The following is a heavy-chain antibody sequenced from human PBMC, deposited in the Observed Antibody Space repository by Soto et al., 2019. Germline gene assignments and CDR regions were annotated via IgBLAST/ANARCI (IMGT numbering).Heavy chain of an antibody. Sequence: QVQLVQSGAEVKKPGSSVKVSCKASGGTFSSYAISWVRQAPGQGLAWMGGIIPIFGTADYAQKFQGTVTITADESTSTAYLELSSLRSEDTAVYYCASVLELHYYYGMDVWGQGTTVTVSS. J-gene: IGHJ6*02. CDR2: IIPIFGTA. D-gene: IGHD1-7*01. V-gene: IGHV1-69*12. CDR3: ASVLELHYYYGMDV. CDR1: GGTFSSYA.